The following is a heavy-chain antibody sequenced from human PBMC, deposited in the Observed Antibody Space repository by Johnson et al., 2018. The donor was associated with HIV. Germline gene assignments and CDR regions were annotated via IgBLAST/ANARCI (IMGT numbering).Heavy chain of an antibody. Sequence: QVQLVESGGGVVQPGRSLRLSCAASGFSFSDYYMSWIRQAPGKGLEWVSAISGSGGSTYYADSVKGRFTISRDNAKNSLYLQMNSLRAEDTAVYYCASITTIAAAGRDAFDIWGQGTMVTVSS. CDR1: GFSFSDYY. CDR2: ISGSGGST. D-gene: IGHD6-13*01. V-gene: IGHV3-11*04. J-gene: IGHJ3*02. CDR3: ASITTIAAAGRDAFDI.